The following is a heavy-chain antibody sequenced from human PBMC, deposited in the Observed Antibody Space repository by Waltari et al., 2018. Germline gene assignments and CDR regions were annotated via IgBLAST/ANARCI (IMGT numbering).Heavy chain of an antibody. CDR3: ARSGGSGSYRGSWYFDY. D-gene: IGHD3-10*01. V-gene: IGHV3-30-3*01. CDR2: ISYDGSNK. Sequence: QVQLVESGGGVVQPGRSLRLSCAASGFTFSSYAMHWVRQAPGKGLEWVAVISYDGSNKYYADSGKGRFTISRDNSKNTLYLQMNSLRAEDTAVYYCARSGGSGSYRGSWYFDYWGQGTLVTVSS. J-gene: IGHJ4*02. CDR1: GFTFSSYA.